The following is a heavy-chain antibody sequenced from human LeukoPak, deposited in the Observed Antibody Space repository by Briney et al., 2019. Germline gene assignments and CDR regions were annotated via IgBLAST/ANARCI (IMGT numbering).Heavy chain of an antibody. J-gene: IGHJ3*02. V-gene: IGHV1-69*01. CDR3: AVGATYDAFDI. D-gene: IGHD1-26*01. CDR1: GGTFSSYA. CDR2: IIPIFGTA. Sequence: ASVKVSCKASGGTFSSYAISWVRQAPGQGLEWMGGIIPIFGTANYAQKFQGRVTITADESTSTAYMELSSLRSEDTAVYYCAVGATYDAFDIWGQGTMVTVSS.